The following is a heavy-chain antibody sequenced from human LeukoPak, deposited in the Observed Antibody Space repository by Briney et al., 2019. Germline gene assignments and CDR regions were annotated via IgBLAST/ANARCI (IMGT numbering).Heavy chain of an antibody. CDR1: GFTVSSNY. V-gene: IGHV3-53*01. D-gene: IGHD3-16*01. Sequence: QTGGSLRLSCAVSGFTVSSNYIGWVRQAPGKGLGWVSVIYSGGSTYYADSVKGRFTISRDNSKNTLYLQMNSLRAEDTAVYYCARGGSTGYFDYWGQGTLVTVSS. CDR2: IYSGGST. J-gene: IGHJ4*02. CDR3: ARGGSTGYFDY.